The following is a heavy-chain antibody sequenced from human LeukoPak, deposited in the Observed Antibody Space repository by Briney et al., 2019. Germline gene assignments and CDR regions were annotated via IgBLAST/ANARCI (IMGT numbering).Heavy chain of an antibody. Sequence: PSETLSLTCTVSGGSNSRGSYYWGWIRQPPGKGLEWIGNIYYSGSTYYNPSLKSRVTIFVDASENQFSLKLSSVTAADTAVYYCARQIYGSGKADYWGQGTLVTVSS. CDR3: ARQIYGSGKADY. CDR1: GGSNSRGSYY. CDR2: IYYSGST. D-gene: IGHD3-10*01. J-gene: IGHJ4*02. V-gene: IGHV4-39*01.